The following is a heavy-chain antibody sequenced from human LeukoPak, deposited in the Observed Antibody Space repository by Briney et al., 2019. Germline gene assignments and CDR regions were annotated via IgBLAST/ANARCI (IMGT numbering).Heavy chain of an antibody. V-gene: IGHV1-2*02. D-gene: IGHD5-24*01. CDR3: ARSGLRSSDNYLLY. J-gene: IGHJ4*02. Sequence: GASVKVSCKASGYTFTSYYMHWVRQAPGQGLEWMGWINPNSGGTHYAQKFQGRVTMTRDTSTSTAYMELSRLRSDDTAVYYCARSGLRSSDNYLLYWGQGTLVTVSS. CDR2: INPNSGGT. CDR1: GYTFTSYY.